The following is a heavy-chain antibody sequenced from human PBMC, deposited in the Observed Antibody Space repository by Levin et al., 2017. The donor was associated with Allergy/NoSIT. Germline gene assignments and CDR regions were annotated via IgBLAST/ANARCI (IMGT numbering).Heavy chain of an antibody. J-gene: IGHJ4*02. D-gene: IGHD3-16*02. Sequence: GGSLRLSCAASGFTFSSYWMSWVRQAPGKGLEWVANIKQDGSEKYYVDSVKGRFTISRDNAKNSLYLQMNSLRAEDTAVYYCARDVDMITFGGVIGGDYFDYWGQGTLVTVSS. CDR1: GFTFSSYW. CDR3: ARDVDMITFGGVIGGDYFDY. CDR2: IKQDGSEK. V-gene: IGHV3-7*01.